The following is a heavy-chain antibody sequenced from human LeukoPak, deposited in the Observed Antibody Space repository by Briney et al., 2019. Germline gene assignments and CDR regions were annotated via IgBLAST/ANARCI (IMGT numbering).Heavy chain of an antibody. CDR2: ISSSASTI. V-gene: IGHV3-11*04. J-gene: IGHJ5*01. Sequence: PGGSLRLSCAASGFTFSDYYMSWIRQAPGKGLEWISSISSSASTIYYADSVKGRFTISRDNAKNSLYLQMNSLRAEDTAVYYCARGGYMITFGGVDSWGQGTLVTVSS. CDR3: ARGGYMITFGGVDS. D-gene: IGHD3-16*01. CDR1: GFTFSDYY.